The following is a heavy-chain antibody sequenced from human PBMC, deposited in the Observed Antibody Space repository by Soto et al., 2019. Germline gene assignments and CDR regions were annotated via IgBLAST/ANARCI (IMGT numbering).Heavy chain of an antibody. D-gene: IGHD6-13*01. J-gene: IGHJ4*02. V-gene: IGHV3-33*01. CDR3: ATEGGFGYGSSWCAF. CDR1: GVSFSTYG. CDR2: IWHDGIYK. Sequence: QVQLVESGGGVVQPGRSLRLSCVASGVSFSTYGMHWVRQAPGKGLEWVASIWHDGIYKFHADAVKGRFAISRDNSMNSLYLQMNSLTVEDTAMYYCATEGGFGYGSSWCAFWGQGTLVTVSS.